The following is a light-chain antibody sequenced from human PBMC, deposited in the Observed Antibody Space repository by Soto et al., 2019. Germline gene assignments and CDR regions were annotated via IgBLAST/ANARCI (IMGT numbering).Light chain of an antibody. CDR1: SSDVGAYNS. CDR2: EVT. J-gene: IGLJ1*01. CDR3: SSYARSSTFV. Sequence: QSVLTQPASVSGSPGQTITISCTGTSSDVGAYNSVSCYQQAPGEAPKLMIYEVTNRSSGASNRFSGSKSANTAPLTISGLQAEDEADYYCSSYARSSTFVFGTGTKLTVL. V-gene: IGLV2-14*01.